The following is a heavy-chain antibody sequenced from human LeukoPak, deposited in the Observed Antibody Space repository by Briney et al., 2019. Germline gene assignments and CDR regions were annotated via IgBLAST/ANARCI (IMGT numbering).Heavy chain of an antibody. CDR1: GGSFNGYY. CDR3: ARAGRWEGRPHAFDI. CDR2: INHSGST. Sequence: PSEALSLTCAVYGGSFNGYYWSWIRQPPGEGLEWIGEINHSGSTNYNPSLKSRVTISVDTSKSQFSLKLSSVTAADTAVYYCARAGRWEGRPHAFDIWGQGTMVTVSS. D-gene: IGHD1-26*01. J-gene: IGHJ3*02. V-gene: IGHV4-34*01.